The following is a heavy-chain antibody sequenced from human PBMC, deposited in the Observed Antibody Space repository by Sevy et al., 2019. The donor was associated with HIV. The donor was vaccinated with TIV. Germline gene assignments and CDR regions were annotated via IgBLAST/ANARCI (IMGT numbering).Heavy chain of an antibody. V-gene: IGHV3-23*01. D-gene: IGHD3-10*01. CDR1: GFTFSSYS. CDR3: ARGAHGYYYYMDV. Sequence: GGSLRLSCAASGFTFSSYSINWVRQAPGKGLEWVSSITGSGHSTFYTDSVKGRFTISRDNSNNTMYLHRNSLRAEDTAIYYCARGAHGYYYYMDVWGKGTTVTVSS. CDR2: ITGSGHST. J-gene: IGHJ6*03.